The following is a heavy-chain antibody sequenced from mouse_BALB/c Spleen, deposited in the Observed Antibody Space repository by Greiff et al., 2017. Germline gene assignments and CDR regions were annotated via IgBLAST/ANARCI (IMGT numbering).Heavy chain of an antibody. D-gene: IGHD2-1*01. CDR2: IWSGGST. CDR3: ARDGNYGDYAMDY. Sequence: VQLQQSGPGLVQPSQSLSITCTVSGFSLTSYGVHWVRQSPGKGLEWLGVIWSGGSTDYNAAFISRLSISKDNSKSQVFFKMNSLQANDTAIYYCARDGNYGDYAMDYWGQGTSVTVSS. J-gene: IGHJ4*01. CDR1: GFSLTSYG. V-gene: IGHV2-2*02.